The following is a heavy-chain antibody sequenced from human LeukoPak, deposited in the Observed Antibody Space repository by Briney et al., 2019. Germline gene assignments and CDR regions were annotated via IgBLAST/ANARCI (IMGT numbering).Heavy chain of an antibody. V-gene: IGHV4-38-2*01. Sequence: PSEILSLTCAVSGYSISSGYYWGWIRQPPGKGLEWIGSIYHSGSTYYNPSLKSRVTISVDTSKNQFSLKLSSVTAADTAVYYCAGASWPTYCFDYWGQGPLVTVSS. CDR3: AGASWPTYCFDY. J-gene: IGHJ4*02. CDR1: GYSISSGYY. CDR2: IYHSGST. D-gene: IGHD1-1*01.